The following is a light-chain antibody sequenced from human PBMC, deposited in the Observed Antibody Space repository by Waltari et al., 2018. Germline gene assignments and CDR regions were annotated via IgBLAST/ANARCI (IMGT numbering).Light chain of an antibody. V-gene: IGKV4-1*01. CDR2: EAS. Sequence: DIVMTQSPDSLAVSLGERATFNCKSSQSVLYSSNNKNYLAWYQQKPGQPPKLLIYEASTRESGVPDRFSGSGSGTDFTLTISSLQAEDVAVYYCQQYLTSSWTFGQGTKVEIK. CDR1: QSVLYSSNNKNY. J-gene: IGKJ1*01. CDR3: QQYLTSSWT.